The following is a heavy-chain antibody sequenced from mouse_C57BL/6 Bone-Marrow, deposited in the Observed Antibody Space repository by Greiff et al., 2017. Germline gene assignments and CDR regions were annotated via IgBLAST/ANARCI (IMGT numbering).Heavy chain of an antibody. J-gene: IGHJ4*01. D-gene: IGHD2-3*01. Sequence: QVQLQQSGAELVKPGASVKLSCKASGYTFTEYTIHWVKQRSGQGLEWIEWFYPGSGSIKYNEKFKDKATLTADKSSSTVYMELSRLTSEDSAVYFCGRHEEGGGYYVYAMDYWGQGTSVTVSS. CDR1: GYTFTEYT. V-gene: IGHV1-62-2*01. CDR3: GRHEEGGGYYVYAMDY. CDR2: FYPGSGSI.